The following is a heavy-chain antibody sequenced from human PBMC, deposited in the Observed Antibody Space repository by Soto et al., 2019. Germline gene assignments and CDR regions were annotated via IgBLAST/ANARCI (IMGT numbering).Heavy chain of an antibody. D-gene: IGHD1-26*01. CDR1: GDSVSSNSAG. CDR2: TYYRSKWYN. J-gene: IGHJ4*02. Sequence: SQTLSLTCAISGDSVSSNSAGWNWIRQSPLRGLEWLGRTYYRSKWYNDYAVSVKSRIIINPDTSKNQFSLQLNSVTPEDTAVYYCARDVGATIGFWGRGTLVTVSS. CDR3: ARDVGATIGF. V-gene: IGHV6-1*01.